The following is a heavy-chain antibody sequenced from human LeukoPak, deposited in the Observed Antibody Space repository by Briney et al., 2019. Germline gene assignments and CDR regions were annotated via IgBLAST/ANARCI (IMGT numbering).Heavy chain of an antibody. V-gene: IGHV1-46*01. J-gene: IGHJ6*02. Sequence: ASVKVSCEASGYTFTSYYMHWVRQAPGQGLEWMGMINPSGGSTTYAQRFHGRLTMTRDTSTSTVYMELSSLRSEDTAVYYCARGPILLRFLDVWGQGTTVTVSS. D-gene: IGHD3-3*01. CDR3: ARGPILLRFLDV. CDR1: GYTFTSYY. CDR2: INPSGGST.